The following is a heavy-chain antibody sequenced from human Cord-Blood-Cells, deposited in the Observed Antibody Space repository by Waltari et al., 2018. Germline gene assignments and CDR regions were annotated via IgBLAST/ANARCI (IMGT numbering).Heavy chain of an antibody. J-gene: IGHJ4*02. V-gene: IGHV1-8*01. CDR1: GYTFTSYD. D-gene: IGHD1-7*01. CDR3: ARVFILSGTTTFDY. Sequence: QVQLVQSGAEVKKPGASVKVSCKASGYTFTSYDINWVRQATGQGLEWMGWMNPNRGNTGYAQKFQGRVTMTRNTSISTAYMELSSLRSEDTAVYYCARVFILSGTTTFDYWGQGTLVTVSS. CDR2: MNPNRGNT.